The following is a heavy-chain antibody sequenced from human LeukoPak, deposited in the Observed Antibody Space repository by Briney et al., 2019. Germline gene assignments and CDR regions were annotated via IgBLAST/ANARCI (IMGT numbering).Heavy chain of an antibody. Sequence: SVKVSCKASGGTFSSYAISWVRQAPGRGLEWMGRIIPILGIANYAQKFQGRVTITADRSTSTAYMELSSLRSEDTAVYYCARALWGVVVIPDAFDIWGQGTMVTVSS. CDR2: IIPILGIA. D-gene: IGHD3-22*01. CDR3: ARALWGVVVIPDAFDI. J-gene: IGHJ3*02. CDR1: GGTFSSYA. V-gene: IGHV1-69*04.